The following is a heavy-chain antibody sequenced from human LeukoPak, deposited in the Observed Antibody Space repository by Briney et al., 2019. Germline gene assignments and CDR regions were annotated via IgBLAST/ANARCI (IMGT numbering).Heavy chain of an antibody. CDR3: ARDTGGWSGERAFDI. CDR1: GGTFSSYA. D-gene: IGHD3-3*01. CDR2: IIPILGIA. V-gene: IGHV1-69*04. Sequence: GASVKVSCKASGGTFSSYAISWVRQAPGQGLEWMGRIIPILGIANYAQKFQGRVTITADKSTSTAYMELSSLRSEDTAVYYCARDTGGWSGERAFDIWGQGTMVTVSS. J-gene: IGHJ3*02.